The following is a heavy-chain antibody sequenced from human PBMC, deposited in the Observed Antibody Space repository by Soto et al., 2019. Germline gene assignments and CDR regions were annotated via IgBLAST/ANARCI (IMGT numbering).Heavy chain of an antibody. Sequence: GGSLRLSCAASGFPFSSYGMHWVRQAPGKGLEWVALIWYDGSNKYYADSVKGRFTISRDNSKNTLYLQMNSLRAEDTAVYYCARAYGANSYYFDYWGQGTLVTVSS. J-gene: IGHJ4*02. CDR2: IWYDGSNK. V-gene: IGHV3-33*01. CDR1: GFPFSSYG. D-gene: IGHD4-17*01. CDR3: ARAYGANSYYFDY.